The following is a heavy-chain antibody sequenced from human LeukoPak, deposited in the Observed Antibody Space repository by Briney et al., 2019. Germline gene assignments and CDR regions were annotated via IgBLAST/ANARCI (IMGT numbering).Heavy chain of an antibody. Sequence: SETLSLTCAVYIDSFTNYYWNWIRQTPGKGLEWIGEVNDSGGTNINPSLRSRVILSVDTSKNQFSLNLRSVTPEDTAVYYCARNLIPEQLVLNFWGQGTLVTVSS. J-gene: IGHJ4*02. CDR3: ARNLIPEQLVLNF. V-gene: IGHV4-34*01. CDR2: VNDSGGT. CDR1: IDSFTNYY. D-gene: IGHD6-13*01.